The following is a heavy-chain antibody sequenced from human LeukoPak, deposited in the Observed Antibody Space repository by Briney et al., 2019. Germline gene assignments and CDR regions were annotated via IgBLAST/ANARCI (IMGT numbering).Heavy chain of an antibody. CDR1: GGSISSYY. CDR2: IYSSGST. CDR3: AKGGRGMAVPEFDY. J-gene: IGHJ4*02. D-gene: IGHD6-19*01. V-gene: IGHV4-4*07. Sequence: PSETLSLTCTDSGGSISSYYWSWIRQPAGKGLEWIGRIYSSGSTNYNPSLESRVTMSIDTSKNQFSLKLTSVTAADTAVYYCAKGGRGMAVPEFDYWGQGTLVTVSS.